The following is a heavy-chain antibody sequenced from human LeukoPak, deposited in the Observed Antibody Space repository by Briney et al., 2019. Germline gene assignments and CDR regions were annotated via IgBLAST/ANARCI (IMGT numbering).Heavy chain of an antibody. V-gene: IGHV4-59*01. Sequence: SETLSLTCTVSGGSISSYYWSWIRQPPGKGLEWIGYVYYSGSTNYNPSLKSRVTMLVDTSKNQFSLKLSSVTAADTAVYYCARADGYYYGMDVWGQGTTVTVSS. J-gene: IGHJ6*02. CDR1: GGSISSYY. CDR2: VYYSGST. D-gene: IGHD5-24*01. CDR3: ARADGYYYGMDV.